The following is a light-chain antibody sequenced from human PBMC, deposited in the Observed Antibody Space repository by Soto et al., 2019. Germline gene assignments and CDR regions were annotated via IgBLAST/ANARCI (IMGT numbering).Light chain of an antibody. Sequence: EIVLTQSPGPLALSPGERATLSCRASQSVSSSYLAWYQQKAGQSPRLLIYGASSRATGIPDRFSGSGSGTDFTLTISRLEPEDFAVYYCQQYGSSPLTFGQGTKLEIK. CDR2: GAS. CDR3: QQYGSSPLT. CDR1: QSVSSSY. J-gene: IGKJ2*01. V-gene: IGKV3-20*01.